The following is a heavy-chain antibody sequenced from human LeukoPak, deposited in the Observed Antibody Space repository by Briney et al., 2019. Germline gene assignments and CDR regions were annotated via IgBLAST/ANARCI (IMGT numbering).Heavy chain of an antibody. Sequence: TLSLTCTVSGGSISSGSYYWSWIRQPAGKGLEWIGRIYTSGSTNYNPSLKSRVTISVDTSKNQFSLKLSSVTAADTAVYYCARDSGTIFGGFDYWGQGTLVTVSS. D-gene: IGHD3-3*01. CDR1: GGSISSGSYY. CDR3: ARDSGTIFGGFDY. J-gene: IGHJ4*02. CDR2: IYTSGST. V-gene: IGHV4-61*02.